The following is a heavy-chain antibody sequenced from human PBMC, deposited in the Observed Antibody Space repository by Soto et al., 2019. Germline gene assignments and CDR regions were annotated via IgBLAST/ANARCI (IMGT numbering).Heavy chain of an antibody. D-gene: IGHD3-22*01. V-gene: IGHV4-59*01. CDR3: ARQATLTMIGGP. CDR2: IYYSGST. CDR1: GGSISSYY. Sequence: SETLSLTCTVSGGSISSYYWSWIRQPPGKGLEWIGYIYYSGSTNYNPSLKSRVTISVDTSKNQFSLKLSSVTAADTAVYYCARQATLTMIGGPWGQGTLVTVSS. J-gene: IGHJ5*02.